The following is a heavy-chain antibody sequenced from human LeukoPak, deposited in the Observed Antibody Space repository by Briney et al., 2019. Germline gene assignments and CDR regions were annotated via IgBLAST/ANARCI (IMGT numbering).Heavy chain of an antibody. J-gene: IGHJ4*02. Sequence: ASVRVSCKASGYSFTNYYMHWVRQAPGQGLEWMGMINPSGGSTTYAQKFQGRVTMTRDMSTSTVYMELSSLTSEDTAVYYCARTRGYYFDYWAREPWSPSPQ. CDR3: ARTRGYYFDY. CDR1: GYSFTNYY. V-gene: IGHV1-46*01. CDR2: INPSGGST.